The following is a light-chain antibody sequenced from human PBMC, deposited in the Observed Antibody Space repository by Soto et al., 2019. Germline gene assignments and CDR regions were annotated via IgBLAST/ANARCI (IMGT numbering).Light chain of an antibody. CDR2: GAS. V-gene: IGKV3-20*01. CDR3: QQYGNSPT. Sequence: EIVLTQSPGTLSLSPGERATLSCGASQSVSSNLAWYQQKPGQAPRLLIYGASTRATGIPARFSGSGSGTEFTLTISRLEPEDFAVYFCQQYGNSPTFGQGTKV. J-gene: IGKJ1*01. CDR1: QSVSSN.